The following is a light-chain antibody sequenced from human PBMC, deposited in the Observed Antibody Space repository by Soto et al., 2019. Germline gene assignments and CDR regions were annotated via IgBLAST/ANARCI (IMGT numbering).Light chain of an antibody. CDR1: DDISNY. Sequence: DIQMTQSPSSLSASVGDRVTITCQASDDISNYLNWYQQKPGKAPKVLIYDASHLESGVPSRFSGGGSGTEFTFTISSLQAEDIATYYCQQYANLPLPCGPGTKVDIK. V-gene: IGKV1-33*01. CDR2: DAS. J-gene: IGKJ3*01. CDR3: QQYANLPLP.